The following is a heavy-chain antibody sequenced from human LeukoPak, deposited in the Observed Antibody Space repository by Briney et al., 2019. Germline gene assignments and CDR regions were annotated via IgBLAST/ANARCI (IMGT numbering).Heavy chain of an antibody. J-gene: IGHJ1*01. Sequence: PGGSLRLSCAASGFTFSSYAVHWVRQAPGKGLEWVAVISYDGSSKYYADSVKGRFTVSRDNSKNTLYLQMNSLRAEDTAVYYCARETTVTRDFQHWGQGTLVTVSS. V-gene: IGHV3-30-3*01. D-gene: IGHD4-17*01. CDR3: ARETTVTRDFQH. CDR1: GFTFSSYA. CDR2: ISYDGSSK.